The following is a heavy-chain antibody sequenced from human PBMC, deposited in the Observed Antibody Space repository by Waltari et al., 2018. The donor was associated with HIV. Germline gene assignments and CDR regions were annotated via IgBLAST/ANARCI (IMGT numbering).Heavy chain of an antibody. CDR2: INSDGSST. Sequence: EVQLVESGGGLVQPGGSLRLSCAAYGFTFSSYWMHWARQAPGKGLVWVSRINSDGSSTSYADSVKGRFTISRDNAKNTLYLQMNSLRAEDTAVYYCARLGYVWGSYRSPRAFDIWGQGTMVTVSS. J-gene: IGHJ3*02. CDR3: ARLGYVWGSYRSPRAFDI. V-gene: IGHV3-74*01. D-gene: IGHD3-16*02. CDR1: GFTFSSYW.